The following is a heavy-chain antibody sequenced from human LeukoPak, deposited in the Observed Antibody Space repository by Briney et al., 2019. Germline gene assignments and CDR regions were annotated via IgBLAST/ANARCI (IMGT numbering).Heavy chain of an antibody. CDR1: GFTVSSNC. Sequence: GGSLRLSCAASGFTVSSNCMSWVRQAPGKGLEWVSVIYSGGSTYYADSVKGRFTISRDNSKNTVHFQMTSLRPEDTAVYYCARDSGVPLRSGWYEGDYFDYWGQGTLVTVSS. CDR3: ARDSGVPLRSGWYEGDYFDY. V-gene: IGHV3-66*02. J-gene: IGHJ4*02. D-gene: IGHD6-19*01. CDR2: IYSGGST.